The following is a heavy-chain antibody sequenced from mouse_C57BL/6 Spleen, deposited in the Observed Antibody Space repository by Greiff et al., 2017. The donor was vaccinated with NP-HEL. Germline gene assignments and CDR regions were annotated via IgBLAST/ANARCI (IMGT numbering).Heavy chain of an antibody. J-gene: IGHJ2*01. CDR1: GYTFTDYY. D-gene: IGHD1-1*01. CDR2: INPYNGGT. V-gene: IGHV1-19*01. Sequence: EVQLQQSGPVLVKPGASVKMSCKASGYTFTDYYMNWVKQSHGKSLEWIGVINPYNGGTSYNQKFKGKATLTVDKSSSTAYMELNSLTSEDSAVYYCARGTEFITTVVAGDYWGQGTTLTVSS. CDR3: ARGTEFITTVVAGDY.